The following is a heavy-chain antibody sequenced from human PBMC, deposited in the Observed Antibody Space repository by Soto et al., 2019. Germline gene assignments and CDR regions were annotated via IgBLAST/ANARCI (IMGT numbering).Heavy chain of an antibody. D-gene: IGHD6-19*01. CDR3: ARDTRIAVAGTRSYYYGMEV. J-gene: IGHJ6*02. Sequence: GGSLRLSCAASGFTFSSYGMHWVRQAPGKGLEWVAVIWYDGSNKYYADSVKGRFTISRDNSKNTLYLQMNSLRAEDTAVYYCARDTRIAVAGTRSYYYGMEVWGQGTTVTVSS. V-gene: IGHV3-33*01. CDR2: IWYDGSNK. CDR1: GFTFSSYG.